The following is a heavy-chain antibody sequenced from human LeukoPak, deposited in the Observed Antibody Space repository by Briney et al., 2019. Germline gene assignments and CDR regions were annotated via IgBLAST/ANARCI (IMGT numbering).Heavy chain of an antibody. CDR1: GYTFATYG. CDR2: IGSYSHNT. J-gene: IGHJ4*02. D-gene: IGHD5-18*01. Sequence: ASVKVSCKASGYTFATYGISWVRQAPGQGLEWMGWIGSYSHNTNSAQKFQGRVTMTTDTSTSTVNMELRSLRSDGTAVYYCARDMGAYTHGEGGYWGQGTLVTVSS. CDR3: ARDMGAYTHGEGGY. V-gene: IGHV1-18*01.